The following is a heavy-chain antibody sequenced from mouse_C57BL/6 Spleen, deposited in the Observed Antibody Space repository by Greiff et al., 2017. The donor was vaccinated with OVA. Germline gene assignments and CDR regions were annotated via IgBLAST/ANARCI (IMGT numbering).Heavy chain of an antibody. Sequence: EVKLMESGGGLVQPGGSMKLSCVASGFTFSNYWMNWVRQSPEKGLEWVAQIRLKSDNYATHYAESVKGRFTISRDDSKSSVYLQMNNLRAEDTGIYYCTDLPLYAMDYWGQGTSVTVSS. CDR3: TDLPLYAMDY. CDR2: IRLKSDNYAT. J-gene: IGHJ4*01. CDR1: GFTFSNYW. V-gene: IGHV6-3*01.